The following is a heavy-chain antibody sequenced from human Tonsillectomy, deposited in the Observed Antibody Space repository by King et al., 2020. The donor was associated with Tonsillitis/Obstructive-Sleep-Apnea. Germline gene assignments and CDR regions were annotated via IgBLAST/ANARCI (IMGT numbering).Heavy chain of an antibody. J-gene: IGHJ5*02. V-gene: IGHV5-51*01. CDR1: GYSFTSYW. CDR3: ALQYNNLNYADNYNWLDP. D-gene: IGHD1-7*01. Sequence: QLVQSGAEVKKPGESLKISCKGSGYSFTSYWIGWVRQMPGKGLEWMGIIYPGDSDTRYSPSFQGQVTISADKAISTAYLQWNSLKASAIAIYYCALQYNNLNYADNYNWLDPWGQGTLVTVPS. CDR2: IYPGDSDT.